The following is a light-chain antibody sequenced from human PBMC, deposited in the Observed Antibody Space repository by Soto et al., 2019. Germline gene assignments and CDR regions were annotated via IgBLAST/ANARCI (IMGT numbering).Light chain of an antibody. J-gene: IGKJ1*01. CDR1: QGISSY. V-gene: IGKV1-8*01. CDR3: QQYYSYSWT. CDR2: AAS. Sequence: AIRMTQSPSSLSVSTGDRVTITCRASQGISSYLAWYQQKPGKAPKLLIYAASTLQSGVPSRFSGSGSGTDFTLTISCLQSEDFATYYCQQYYSYSWTFGQGTKVDI.